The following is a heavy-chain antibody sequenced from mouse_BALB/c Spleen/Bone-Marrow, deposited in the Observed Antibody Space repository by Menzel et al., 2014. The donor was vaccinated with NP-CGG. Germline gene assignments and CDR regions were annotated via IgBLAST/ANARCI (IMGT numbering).Heavy chain of an antibody. CDR3: ARSSYFDY. V-gene: IGHV1S29*02. J-gene: IGHJ2*01. D-gene: IGHD1-1*01. CDR2: IYPSNGGT. CDR1: GYTFTDYN. Sequence: VQLQQPGPKLVKSGTSVKISCKASGYTFTDYNMHCVKQSHGKSLEWIGYIYPSNGGTDYNQKFKSKATMTVDKSSSTEYMELRNLTSEDSAVYYCARSSYFDYWGQGTTLTVSS.